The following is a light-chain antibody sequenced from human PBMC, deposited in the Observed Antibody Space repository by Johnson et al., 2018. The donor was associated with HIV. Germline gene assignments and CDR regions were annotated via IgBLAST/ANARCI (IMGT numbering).Light chain of an antibody. CDR2: ENK. J-gene: IGLJ1*01. Sequence: QSVLTQPPSVSAAPGQMVSISCSGSSSNIGKNYVSWYQQFPGTAPKLLIHENKKRPSGIPDRFSGSKSGTSATLDLTGLQTGDEADYYCGTWDSSLSAGEVFGTGTKVTVL. CDR3: GTWDSSLSAGEV. V-gene: IGLV1-51*02. CDR1: SSNIGKNY.